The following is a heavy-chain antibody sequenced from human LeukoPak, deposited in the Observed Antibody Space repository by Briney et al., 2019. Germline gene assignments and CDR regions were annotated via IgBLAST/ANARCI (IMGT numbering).Heavy chain of an antibody. V-gene: IGHV1-18*01. CDR3: ARGDLGIAAAGHFDY. Sequence: ASVKVSRKASGYTFTSYGISWVRQAPGQGLEWMGWISAYNGNTNYAQKLQGRVTMTTDTSTSTAYMELRSLRSDDTAVYYCARGDLGIAAAGHFDYWGQGTLVTVSS. CDR1: GYTFTSYG. J-gene: IGHJ4*02. CDR2: ISAYNGNT. D-gene: IGHD6-13*01.